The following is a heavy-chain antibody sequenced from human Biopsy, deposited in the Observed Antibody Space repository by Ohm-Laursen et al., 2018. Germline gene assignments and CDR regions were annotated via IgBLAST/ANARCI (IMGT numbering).Heavy chain of an antibody. J-gene: IGHJ6*02. Sequence: SLRLSCAASGFSFSDYHMRWIRQAPGRGLEWVSYISGGGTIYYGDSMKGRVIITRDNAKNSLYLQMHSLRAEDTAVYYWARDTRWSPSSMDVWGQGTTVTVSS. D-gene: IGHD4-23*01. V-gene: IGHV3-11*01. CDR1: GFSFSDYH. CDR2: ISGGGTI. CDR3: ARDTRWSPSSMDV.